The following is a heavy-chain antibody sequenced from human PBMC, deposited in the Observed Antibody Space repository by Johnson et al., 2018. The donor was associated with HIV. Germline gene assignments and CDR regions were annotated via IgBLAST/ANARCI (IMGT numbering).Heavy chain of an antibody. CDR1: GFTFDDYG. CDR2: INWNGGST. D-gene: IGHD3-22*01. V-gene: IGHV3-20*04. J-gene: IGHJ3*02. CDR3: VRGYYYDSGGYYDAFDI. Sequence: EVQLVESGGDLVQPGGSLRLSCAASGFTFDDYGMSWVRQVPGKGLEWVSCINWNGGSTDYAASVKGRFTISRDNAKNSLYLQMNSLRAEDTALYYCVRGYYYDSGGYYDAFDIWGQGTMVTVSS.